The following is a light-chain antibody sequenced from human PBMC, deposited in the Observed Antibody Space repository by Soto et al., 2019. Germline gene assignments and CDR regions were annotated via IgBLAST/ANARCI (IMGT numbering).Light chain of an antibody. CDR1: QSISSW. CDR3: QQYNGYPWT. CDR2: DAS. V-gene: IGKV1-5*01. J-gene: IGKJ1*01. Sequence: DIQMTQSPSTLSAFVGDRVTITGRASQSISSWLAWYQQKPGKAPKLLIYDASTLESGVPSRFSGSGSGTEFTLTISSLQPDDFATYYCQQYNGYPWTFGQGTKVEIK.